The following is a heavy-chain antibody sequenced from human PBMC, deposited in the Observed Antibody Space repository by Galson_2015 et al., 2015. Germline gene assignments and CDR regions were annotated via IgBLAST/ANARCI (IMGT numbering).Heavy chain of an antibody. CDR3: ARRSYYGGDSNWYFEV. V-gene: IGHV5-51*01. Sequence: QSGAEVKKPGESLKISCRGSGSTFTSYWIAWVRQMPGKGLEWMGIIYPGDSDTKYSPSFEGQVLITADKSLTTAYLHWGSLNASDSAMYYCARRSYYGGDSNWYFEVWGPGTLVSVSS. CDR1: GSTFTSYW. CDR2: IYPGDSDT. D-gene: IGHD4-23*01. J-gene: IGHJ2*01.